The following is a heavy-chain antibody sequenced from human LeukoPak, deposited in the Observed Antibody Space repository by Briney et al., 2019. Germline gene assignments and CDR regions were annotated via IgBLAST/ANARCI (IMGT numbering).Heavy chain of an antibody. CDR2: ISGSGGST. J-gene: IGHJ3*02. CDR3: ARDRITGIAAALRAFDI. V-gene: IGHV3-23*01. Sequence: PGGSLRLSCAASGFTFSSYAMSWVRQAPGKGLEWVSAISGSGGSTYYADSVKGRFTISRDNSKNTLYLQMNSLRAEDTAVYYCARDRITGIAAALRAFDIWGQGTMVTVSS. D-gene: IGHD6-13*01. CDR1: GFTFSSYA.